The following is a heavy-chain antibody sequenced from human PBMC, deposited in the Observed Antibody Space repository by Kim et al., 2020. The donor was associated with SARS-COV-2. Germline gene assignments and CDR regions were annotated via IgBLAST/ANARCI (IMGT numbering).Heavy chain of an antibody. V-gene: IGHV4-39*01. CDR3: ARHGCTGGVCYFDP. CDR1: GGSISSSDYY. J-gene: IGHJ5*02. CDR2: IYYTGTT. Sequence: SETLSLTCTVSGGSISSSDYYWGWIRQPLGKGLEWIGSIYYTGTTYYNPSLKSRVTISVDTSKNQFSLKLSSVTDATVYYCARHGCTGGVCYFDPWGQGTLVTVSS. D-gene: IGHD2-8*02.